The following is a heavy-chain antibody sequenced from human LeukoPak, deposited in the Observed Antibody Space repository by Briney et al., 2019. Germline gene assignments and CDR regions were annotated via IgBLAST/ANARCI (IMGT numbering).Heavy chain of an antibody. V-gene: IGHV1-69*06. CDR1: GYTFTSYD. CDR3: VSYSSGFIGSDYYYYMDV. CDR2: IIPIFGTA. D-gene: IGHD6-19*01. Sequence: VASVKVSCKASGYTFTSYDINWVRQATGQGLEWMGGIIPIFGTANYAQKFQGRVTITADKSTSTAYMELSSLRSEDTAVYYCVSYSSGFIGSDYYYYMDVWGKGTTVTVSS. J-gene: IGHJ6*03.